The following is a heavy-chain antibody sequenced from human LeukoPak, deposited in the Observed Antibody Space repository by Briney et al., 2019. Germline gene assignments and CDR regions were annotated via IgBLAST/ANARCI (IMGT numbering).Heavy chain of an antibody. J-gene: IGHJ4*02. V-gene: IGHV4-4*07. Sequence: SETLSLTCTVSGDSISSYYWSWIRQPAGKGLEWIGRIYTSGSTNYNPPLKSRVSMSVDTSKNQFSLKLSSVTAADTAVYYCAREYSSGWLDYWGQGTLVTVSS. CDR3: AREYSSGWLDY. CDR2: IYTSGST. CDR1: GDSISSYY. D-gene: IGHD6-19*01.